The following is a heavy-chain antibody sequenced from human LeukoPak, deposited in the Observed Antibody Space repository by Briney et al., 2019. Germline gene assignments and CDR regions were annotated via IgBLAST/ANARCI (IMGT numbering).Heavy chain of an antibody. J-gene: IGHJ1*01. CDR2: IYYSGST. V-gene: IGHV4-59*08. D-gene: IGHD3-22*01. CDR3: ARHGGGGLRAYYDSSGYMQH. CDR1: GGSISSYY. Sequence: SETLSLTCTVSGGSISSYYWSWIRQPPGKGLEWIGYIYYSGSTNYNPSLKSRVTVSVDTSKNQFSLKLSSVTAADTAVYYCARHGGGGLRAYYDSSGYMQHWGQGTLVTVSS.